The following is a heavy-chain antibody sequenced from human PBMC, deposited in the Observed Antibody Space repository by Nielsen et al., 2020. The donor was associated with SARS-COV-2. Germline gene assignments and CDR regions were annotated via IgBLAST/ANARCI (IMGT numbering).Heavy chain of an antibody. J-gene: IGHJ3*02. CDR1: GFTFSSYA. V-gene: IGHV3-30-3*01. D-gene: IGHD2-8*02. CDR2: ISYDGSIK. CDR3: ARVLTGAFDI. Sequence: GESLKISCAASGFTFSSYAMHWVRQAPGKGLEWVAVISYDGSIKYYADSVKGRFTISRDNSKNTLYLQMNSLRAEDTAVYYCARVLTGAFDIWGQGTMVTVSS.